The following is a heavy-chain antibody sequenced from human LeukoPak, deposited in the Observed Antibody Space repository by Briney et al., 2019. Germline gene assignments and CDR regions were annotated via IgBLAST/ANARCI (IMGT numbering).Heavy chain of an antibody. CDR3: ARGAAMVFYYNYMDV. D-gene: IGHD5-18*01. Sequence: SVKVSCKASGGTFSSYAISWVRQAPGQGLEWMGGIIPIFGTVNYAQKFQGRVTITTDESTSTAYMELSSLRSEDTAVYYCARGAAMVFYYNYMDVWGKGTTVTVSS. J-gene: IGHJ6*03. CDR2: IIPIFGTV. CDR1: GGTFSSYA. V-gene: IGHV1-69*05.